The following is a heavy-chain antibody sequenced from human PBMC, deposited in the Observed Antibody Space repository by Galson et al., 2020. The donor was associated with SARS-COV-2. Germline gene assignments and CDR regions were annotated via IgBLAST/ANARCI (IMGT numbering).Heavy chain of an antibody. CDR2: INHSGST. CDR3: ARVKYSSGWYDYGMDV. Sequence: SETLSLTCAVYGGSFSGYYWSWIRQPPGKGLEWIGEINHSGSTNYNPSLKSRVTISVDTSKNQFSLKLSSVTAADTAVYYCARVKYSSGWYDYGMDVWGQGTTVTVSS. D-gene: IGHD6-19*01. J-gene: IGHJ6*02. V-gene: IGHV4-34*01. CDR1: GGSFSGYY.